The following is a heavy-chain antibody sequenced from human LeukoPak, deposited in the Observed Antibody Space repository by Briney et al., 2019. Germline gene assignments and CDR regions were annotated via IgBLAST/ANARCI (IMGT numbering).Heavy chain of an antibody. CDR2: ISGRSSFI. Sequence: PGGALRLSCAASGFTFSSYNMNWVRQAPGKGLEWVSSISGRSSFISYADSMQGRFTISRDNARNSLYLQMNSLRAEDTAVYYCARDGLQAYYDSSGFFDYWGQGTLVTVSS. V-gene: IGHV3-21*01. CDR1: GFTFSSYN. D-gene: IGHD3-22*01. CDR3: ARDGLQAYYDSSGFFDY. J-gene: IGHJ4*02.